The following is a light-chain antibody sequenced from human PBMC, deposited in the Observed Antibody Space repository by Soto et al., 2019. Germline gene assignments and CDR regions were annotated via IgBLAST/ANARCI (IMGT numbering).Light chain of an antibody. Sequence: EIVLTQSPGTLSLSPGERATLSCRASQIVSSNYLAWYQQIPGQAPRLLIYGASSRATCIPDRFSGSGSGTDFTLSLRRLEPEDFAVYYCQQYGTSPLTFCGGNKVEI. V-gene: IGKV3-20*01. CDR2: GAS. CDR3: QQYGTSPLT. J-gene: IGKJ4*01. CDR1: QIVSSNY.